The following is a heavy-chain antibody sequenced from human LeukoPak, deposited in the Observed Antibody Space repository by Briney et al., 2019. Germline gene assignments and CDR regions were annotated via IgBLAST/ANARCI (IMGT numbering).Heavy chain of an antibody. V-gene: IGHV3-49*04. CDR2: IRSKAYGGTT. J-gene: IGHJ5*02. CDR3: TRAVGDDFWSGNRNWFDP. CDR1: GFTFGDYA. D-gene: IGHD3-3*01. Sequence: PGGSLRLSCTASGFTFGDYAMSWVRQAPGKGLEWVGFIRSKAYGGTTEYAASVKGRFTISRDDSKSIAYLQMNSLKTEDTAVYYCTRAVGDDFWSGNRNWFDPWGQGTLVTVSS.